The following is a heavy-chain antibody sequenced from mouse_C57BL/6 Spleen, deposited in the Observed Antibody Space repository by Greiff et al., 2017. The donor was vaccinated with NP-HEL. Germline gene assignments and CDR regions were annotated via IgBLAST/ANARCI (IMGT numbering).Heavy chain of an antibody. CDR2: IWGDGST. Sequence: QVQLKESGPGLVAPSQSLSITCTVSGFSLTSYGVSWVRQPPGKGLEWLGVIWGDGSTNYHSALISRLSIRKDNSKIQSCSKLNRLQTDDTATYYCAKLNPKRAYYSNTEDFDYWGQGTTLTVSS. V-gene: IGHV2-3*01. CDR3: AKLNPKRAYYSNTEDFDY. D-gene: IGHD2-5*01. J-gene: IGHJ2*01. CDR1: GFSLTSYG.